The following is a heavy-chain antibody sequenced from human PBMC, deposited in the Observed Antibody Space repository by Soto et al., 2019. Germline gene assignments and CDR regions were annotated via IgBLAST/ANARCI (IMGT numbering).Heavy chain of an antibody. Sequence: GASVKVSCKASGGTFSSYAISWVRQALGQGLEWMGGIIPIFGTANYAQKFQGRVTITADESTSTAYMELSSLRSEDTAVYYCARARPTTVVTPAFDYWGQGTLVTVSS. J-gene: IGHJ4*02. V-gene: IGHV1-69*13. D-gene: IGHD4-17*01. CDR2: IIPIFGTA. CDR3: ARARPTTVVTPAFDY. CDR1: GGTFSSYA.